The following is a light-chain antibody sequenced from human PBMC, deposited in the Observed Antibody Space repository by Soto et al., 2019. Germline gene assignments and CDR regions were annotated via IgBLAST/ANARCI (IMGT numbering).Light chain of an antibody. J-gene: IGKJ4*01. CDR3: LQHSSYPLT. CDR1: QGIRNY. CDR2: GVY. V-gene: IGKV1-17*03. Sequence: DIQMTQSPSAMSASVGDRVTITCRASQGIRNYLAWFQQKPGKVPKRLIYGVYSLQSGVPSRFSGSGSGTEFTLTIRSLQPEDSATYYCLQHSSYPLTVGGGTKVEI.